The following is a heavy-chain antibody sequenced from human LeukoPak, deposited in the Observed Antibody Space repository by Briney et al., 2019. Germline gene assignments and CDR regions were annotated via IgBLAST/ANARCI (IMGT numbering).Heavy chain of an antibody. Sequence: GGSLRLSCAASGFTFSSYGMHCVRQAPGKGLEWVAVISYDGSNKYYADSVKGRFTISRDNSKHTLYLQMNSLRAEDTAVYYCAKEGYGDYKKDYYYYGMDVWGQGTTVTVSS. CDR3: AKEGYGDYKKDYYYYGMDV. D-gene: IGHD4-17*01. CDR1: GFTFSSYG. V-gene: IGHV3-30*18. J-gene: IGHJ6*02. CDR2: ISYDGSNK.